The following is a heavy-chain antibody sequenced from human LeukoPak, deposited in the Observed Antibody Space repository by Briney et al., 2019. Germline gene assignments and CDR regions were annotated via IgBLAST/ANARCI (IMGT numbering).Heavy chain of an antibody. V-gene: IGHV1-3*03. CDR2: INAGNGNT. D-gene: IGHD4-23*01. CDR3: ARAGGGHYYHMDV. Sequence: GASVKVSCKASGYTFTSYAMHWVRQAPGQRLEWMGWINAGNGNTKYSQEFQGRVTITRDTSASTAYMELSSLRSEDMAVYYCARAGGGHYYHMDVWGKGTTVTVSS. CDR1: GYTFTSYA. J-gene: IGHJ6*03.